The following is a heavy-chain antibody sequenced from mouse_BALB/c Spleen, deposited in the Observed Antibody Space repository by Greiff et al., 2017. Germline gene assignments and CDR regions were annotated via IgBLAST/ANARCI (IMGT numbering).Heavy chain of an antibody. CDR2: ISYDGSN. V-gene: IGHV3-6*02. Sequence: EVKLQESGPGLVKPSQSLSLTCSVTGYSITSGYYWHWIRQFPGNKLEWMGYISYDGSNNYNPSLKNRISITRDTSKNQFFLKLNSVTTEDTATYYGARGDYGRSYWYFDVWGAGTTVTVAS. D-gene: IGHD1-1*01. CDR1: GYSITSGYY. CDR3: ARGDYGRSYWYFDV. J-gene: IGHJ1*01.